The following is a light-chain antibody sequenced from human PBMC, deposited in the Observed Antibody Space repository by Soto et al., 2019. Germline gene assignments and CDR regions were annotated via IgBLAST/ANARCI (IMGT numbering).Light chain of an antibody. V-gene: IGKV3-20*01. CDR1: QSVSSSY. CDR2: GAS. CDR3: QQYGSSPRVT. Sequence: EIVLTQSPCTLSLSPGERATLSCRSSQSVSSSYLAWYQQKPGQAPRLLIYGASSRATGIPARFSGSGSGTEFTLTISRLEPEDFAVYYCQQYGSSPRVTFGQGTRLEIK. J-gene: IGKJ5*01.